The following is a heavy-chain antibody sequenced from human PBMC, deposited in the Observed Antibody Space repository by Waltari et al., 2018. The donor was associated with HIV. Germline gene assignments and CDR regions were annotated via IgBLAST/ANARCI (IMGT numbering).Heavy chain of an antibody. D-gene: IGHD2-15*01. Sequence: QVQLVQSGAEVKKPGASVKVSCKASGYTFTSYAMHWVRQAPGQRLEWMGWINAGNGNTKYSQKFQGRVTITRDTSASTAYMELSSLRSEDTAVYYCARAGKYCSGGSCSHFDYWGQGTLVTVSS. CDR1: GYTFTSYA. CDR2: INAGNGNT. J-gene: IGHJ4*02. CDR3: ARAGKYCSGGSCSHFDY. V-gene: IGHV1-3*01.